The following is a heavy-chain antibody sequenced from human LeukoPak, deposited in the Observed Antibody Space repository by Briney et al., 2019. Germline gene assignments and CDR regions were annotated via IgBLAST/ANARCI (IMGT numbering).Heavy chain of an antibody. J-gene: IGHJ5*02. CDR2: ISSSSSTI. CDR3: AKTRGIEVAGTGNWFDP. Sequence: GGSLRLSCAASGFTFSSYSMNWVRQAPGKGLEWVSYISSSSSTIYYADSVKGRFTISRDNARNSLYLQMNSLRDEDTAVYYCAKTRGIEVAGTGNWFDPWGQGTLVTVSS. CDR1: GFTFSSYS. V-gene: IGHV3-48*02. D-gene: IGHD6-19*01.